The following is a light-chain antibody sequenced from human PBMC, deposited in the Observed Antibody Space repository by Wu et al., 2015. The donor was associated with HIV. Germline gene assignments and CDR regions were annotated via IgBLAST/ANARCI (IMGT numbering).Light chain of an antibody. Sequence: DIQMTQSPSSLSASVGDRVTITCRASQSISNYLNWYQQKPGKAPKLLIYAASSLQSGVPSRFSGSGSGTDFTLTISSLQPEDFATYYCQQSYSTPETTFGPGTKVDIK. V-gene: IGKV1-39*01. CDR1: QSISNY. CDR2: AAS. J-gene: IGKJ3*01. CDR3: QQSYSTPETT.